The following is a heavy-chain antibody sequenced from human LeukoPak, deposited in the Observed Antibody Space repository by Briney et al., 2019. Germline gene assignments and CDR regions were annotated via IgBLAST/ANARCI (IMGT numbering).Heavy chain of an antibody. CDR3: AKGTYGMDV. Sequence: GGSLRLSCAASGFIFSNYAMSWVRQAPGKGLEWVSAISGSGGSTYYADPVKGRFTISRDNSKNTLYLQMNSLRAVDTAVYYCAKGTYGMDVWGQGTTVTVSS. CDR2: ISGSGGST. CDR1: GFIFSNYA. J-gene: IGHJ6*02. V-gene: IGHV3-23*01.